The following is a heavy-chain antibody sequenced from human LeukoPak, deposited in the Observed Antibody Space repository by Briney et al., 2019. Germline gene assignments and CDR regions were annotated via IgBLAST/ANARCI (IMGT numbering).Heavy chain of an antibody. D-gene: IGHD3-22*01. Sequence: GASVRVSCKASGYTFTGYYMHWVRQAPGQGLEWMGWINPNSGGTNYAQKFQGRVTMTRDTSISTAYMELSRLRSDDTAVYYCAKDRYYDSSGYSPGWGQGTLVTVSS. CDR1: GYTFTGYY. V-gene: IGHV1-2*02. CDR2: INPNSGGT. CDR3: AKDRYYDSSGYSPG. J-gene: IGHJ4*02.